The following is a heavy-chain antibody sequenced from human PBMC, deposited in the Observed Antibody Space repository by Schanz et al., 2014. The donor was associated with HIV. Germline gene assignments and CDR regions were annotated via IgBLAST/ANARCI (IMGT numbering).Heavy chain of an antibody. J-gene: IGHJ1*01. D-gene: IGHD1-26*01. CDR2: VGYGGDNT. CDR3: TKRGPYTGRYEYFQQ. V-gene: IGHV3-23*04. Sequence: VQLAESGGGLVQPGGSLRLSCAASGFTFSSYAMSWVRLAPGKGLEWVSTVGYGGDNTYYADSVGGRFTISRDNSKNTVYLQMNSLRAEDTALYYWTKRGPYTGRYEYFQQWGQGTLVTVSS. CDR1: GFTFSSYA.